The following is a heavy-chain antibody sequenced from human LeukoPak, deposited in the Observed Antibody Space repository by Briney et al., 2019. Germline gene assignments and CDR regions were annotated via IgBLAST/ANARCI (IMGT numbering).Heavy chain of an antibody. CDR1: GFTFSGYA. V-gene: IGHV3-23*01. Sequence: GGSLRLSCAASGFTFSGYAMSWVRQAPGKGLEWVSTISGSGGSTYYADSVKGRFTSSRDNSKNALSLQMNNLRAEDTAVYYCAKDMTPRFFDYWGQGTLVTVSS. CDR3: AKDMTPRFFDY. CDR2: ISGSGGST. D-gene: IGHD3-16*01. J-gene: IGHJ4*02.